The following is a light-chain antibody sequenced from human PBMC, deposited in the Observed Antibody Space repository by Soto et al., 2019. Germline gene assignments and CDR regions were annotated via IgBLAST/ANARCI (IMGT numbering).Light chain of an antibody. J-gene: IGKJ1*01. Sequence: ETLMTQSPATLSVSPGERATLSCRASQSVNNNLAWYQQKLGQAPRVLIYGASTRATGIPARFSGSGSGTDFTLTISSLEPEDFAVYYCQQYNDWPRTFGQGTKVDIK. V-gene: IGKV3D-15*01. CDR1: QSVNNN. CDR3: QQYNDWPRT. CDR2: GAS.